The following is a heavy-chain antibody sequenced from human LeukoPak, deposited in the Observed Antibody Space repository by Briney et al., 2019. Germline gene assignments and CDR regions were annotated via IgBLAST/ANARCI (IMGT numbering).Heavy chain of an antibody. V-gene: IGHV4-31*03. CDR1: GGSISSGGYY. D-gene: IGHD3-22*01. Sequence: PSETLSLTCTVSGGSISSGGYYWSWIRQHPGKGLEWIGYIYYSGSTYYNPSLKSRVTISVDTSKNQFSLKLSSVTAADTAVYYCARGGGPSGYWAYYYYGMDVWGQGTTVTVSS. CDR3: ARGGGPSGYWAYYYYGMDV. CDR2: IYYSGST. J-gene: IGHJ6*02.